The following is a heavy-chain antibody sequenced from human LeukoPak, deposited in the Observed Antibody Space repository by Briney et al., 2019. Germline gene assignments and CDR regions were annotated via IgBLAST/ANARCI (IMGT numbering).Heavy chain of an antibody. J-gene: IGHJ4*02. CDR3: ARHGWLGVGGWY. CDR2: IYYSGST. Sequence: WVRQPPGKGLEWIGSIYYSGSTYYNPSLKSRVTISVDTSKSQFSLELRSVTAADTAVYSCARHGWLGVGGWYWGQGTLVTVSS. D-gene: IGHD6-19*01. V-gene: IGHV4-39*01.